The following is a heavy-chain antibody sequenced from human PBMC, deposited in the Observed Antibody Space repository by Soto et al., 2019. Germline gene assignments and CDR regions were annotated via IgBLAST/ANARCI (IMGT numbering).Heavy chain of an antibody. D-gene: IGHD2-15*01. J-gene: IGHJ6*02. Sequence: SGFTFSSYSMNWVRQAPGKGLEYVSAISSNGGSTYYANSVKGRFTISRDNSKNTLYLQMGSLRAEDMAVYYCARGVVVVTATYGMDVWGQGTTVTVSS. V-gene: IGHV3-64*01. CDR1: GFTFSSYS. CDR2: ISSNGGST. CDR3: ARGVVVVTATYGMDV.